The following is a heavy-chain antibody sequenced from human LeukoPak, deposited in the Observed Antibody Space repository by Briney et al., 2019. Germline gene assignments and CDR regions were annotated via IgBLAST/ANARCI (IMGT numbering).Heavy chain of an antibody. Sequence: GGSLRLSCVASGFTFSGRWMSWVRQAPGKGLEWVSAISGSGGSTYYADSVKGRFTISRDNSKNTLYLQMNSLRAEDTAVYYCAKAVYSGSYNYWGQGTLVTVSS. V-gene: IGHV3-23*01. CDR3: AKAVYSGSYNY. D-gene: IGHD1-26*01. CDR2: ISGSGGST. CDR1: GFTFSGRW. J-gene: IGHJ4*02.